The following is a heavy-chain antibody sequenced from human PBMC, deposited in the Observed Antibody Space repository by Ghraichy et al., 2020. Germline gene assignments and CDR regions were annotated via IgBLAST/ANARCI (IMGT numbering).Heavy chain of an antibody. J-gene: IGHJ4*02. CDR1: GYTFTGYY. CDR3: ARGYYYDSSGYYY. D-gene: IGHD3-22*01. Sequence: ASVKVSCKASGYTFTGYYMHWVRQAPGQGLEWMGWINPNSGGTNYAQKFQGWVTMTRDTSISTAYMELSRLRSDDTAVYYCARGYYYDSSGYYYWGQGTLVTVSS. CDR2: INPNSGGT. V-gene: IGHV1-2*04.